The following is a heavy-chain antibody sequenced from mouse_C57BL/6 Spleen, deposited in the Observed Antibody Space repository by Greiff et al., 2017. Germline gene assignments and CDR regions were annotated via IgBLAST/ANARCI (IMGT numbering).Heavy chain of an antibody. Sequence: QVQLQQSGAELVRPGASVKLSCKASGYTFTDYYINWVKQRPGQGLEWIARIYPGSGNTYYNEKFKGKATLTAEKSSSTAYMQLSSLTSEDSAVYFCARASSCDYWGQGTTLTVSS. J-gene: IGHJ2*01. CDR1: GYTFTDYY. V-gene: IGHV1-76*01. D-gene: IGHD1-1*01. CDR2: IYPGSGNT. CDR3: ARASSCDY.